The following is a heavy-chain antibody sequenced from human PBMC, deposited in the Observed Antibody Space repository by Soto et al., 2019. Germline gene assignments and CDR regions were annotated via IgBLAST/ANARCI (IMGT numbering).Heavy chain of an antibody. CDR3: VKDGSSGWPYYYGLDV. CDR2: ISYDGSNK. V-gene: IGHV3-30*18. Sequence: PGGSLRLSWAASGFTFSSYGMHWVRQAPGKGLEWVAVISYDGSNKYYADSVKGRFTIARDNSKNTLFLHMSSLSAEDTAVYYCVKDGSSGWPYYYGLDVWGKGTSVTVS. CDR1: GFTFSSYG. D-gene: IGHD6-19*01. J-gene: IGHJ6*04.